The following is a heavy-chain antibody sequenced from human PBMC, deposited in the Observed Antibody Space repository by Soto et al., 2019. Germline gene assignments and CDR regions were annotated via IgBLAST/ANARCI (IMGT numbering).Heavy chain of an antibody. CDR2: ILPIFGTA. CDR1: GGTFSSYA. V-gene: IGHV1-69*01. CDR3: ARDLPGRGWYCCFYS. J-gene: IGHJ4*02. D-gene: IGHD6-19*01. Sequence: QVQLVQSGAEVKKPGSSVKVSCKASGGTFSSYAISWVRQAPGQGLEWMGGILPIFGTANYAQKFQGRVTITADDATSTAYMELSSLRSEDTAVYYCARDLPGRGWYCCFYSLVQGTLSPSPQ.